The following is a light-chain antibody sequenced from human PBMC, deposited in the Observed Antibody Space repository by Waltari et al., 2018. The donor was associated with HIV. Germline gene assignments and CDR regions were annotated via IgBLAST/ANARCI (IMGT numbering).Light chain of an antibody. CDR2: GAS. J-gene: IGKJ3*01. CDR1: QTVSDNN. Sequence: EIVLTQSPGTLSLSPGESANRSCTASQTVSDNNFAWYQQKPGQVPRLLIYGASSRATGIPDRFSGSASGTEFTLTISRLDPEDVAVYYCQQYDASGRFTFGPGTRVHIK. V-gene: IGKV3-20*01. CDR3: QQYDASGRFT.